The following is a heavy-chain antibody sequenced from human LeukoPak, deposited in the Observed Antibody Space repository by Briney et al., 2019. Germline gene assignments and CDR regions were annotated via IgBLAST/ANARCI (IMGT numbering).Heavy chain of an antibody. CDR3: AKSITMIVVVKGYFDY. CDR2: XSGSGGST. Sequence: LSCAASXFTFSSYAMSWVRQAPGKGLEWVSAXSGSGGSTYYADSVKGRFTISRDNSKKTLYLQMNSLRAEDTAVYYCAKSITMIVVVKGYFDYWGQGTLVTVSS. J-gene: IGHJ4*02. V-gene: IGHV3-23*01. D-gene: IGHD3-22*01. CDR1: XFTFSSYA.